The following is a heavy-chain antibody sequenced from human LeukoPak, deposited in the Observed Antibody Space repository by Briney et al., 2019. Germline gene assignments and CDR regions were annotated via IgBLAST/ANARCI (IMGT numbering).Heavy chain of an antibody. D-gene: IGHD4-17*01. Sequence: GGSLRLSCAASGFAVSSSYMTYVRQAPGKGLEWVSFMYSGGTTYDADSVKGRFTISRDNSKNMLYLQMNSLRVEDTAVYYCARGVTTAWYFDLWGRGTLVTVSS. V-gene: IGHV3-66*01. J-gene: IGHJ2*01. CDR1: GFAVSSSY. CDR3: ARGVTTAWYFDL. CDR2: MYSGGTT.